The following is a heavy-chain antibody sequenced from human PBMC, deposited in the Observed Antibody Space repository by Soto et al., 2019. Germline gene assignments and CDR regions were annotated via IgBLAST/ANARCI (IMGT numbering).Heavy chain of an antibody. CDR1: Y. V-gene: IGHV4-39*01. D-gene: IGHD3-10*01. CDR2: IYYSGST. J-gene: IGHJ4*02. Sequence: YQGKKRQPPGKGLEWIGSIYYSGSTYYNPSLKSRVTISVDTSKNQFSLKLSSVTAADTAVYYCARQGRGTGSYYSDSWGLGNLFTVSS. CDR3: ARQGRGTGSYYSDS.